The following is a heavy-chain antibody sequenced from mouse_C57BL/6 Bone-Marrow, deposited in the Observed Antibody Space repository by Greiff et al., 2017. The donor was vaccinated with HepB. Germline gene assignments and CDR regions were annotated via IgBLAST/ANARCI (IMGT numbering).Heavy chain of an antibody. D-gene: IGHD4-1*01. CDR2: IRNKANGYTT. CDR1: GFTFTDYY. Sequence: EVKVVESGGGLVQPGGSLSLSCAASGFTFTDYYMSWVRQPPGKALEWLGFIRNKANGYTTEYSASVKGRFTISSDNSQSILYLQMNALRAEDSATYYCASNWVNWYFDVWGTGTTVTVSS. CDR3: ASNWVNWYFDV. J-gene: IGHJ1*03. V-gene: IGHV7-3*01.